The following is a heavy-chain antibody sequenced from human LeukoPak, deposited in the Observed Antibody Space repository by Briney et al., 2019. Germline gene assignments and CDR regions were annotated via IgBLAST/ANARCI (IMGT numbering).Heavy chain of an antibody. D-gene: IGHD3-3*01. CDR2: ISSSGSTI. J-gene: IGHJ4*02. CDR1: GFTFSDYY. Sequence: PGGSLRLSCAASGFTFSDYYMSWIRGAPGKGLEGGSYISSSGSTIYYADSGKGRFTIPRDNAKNSLYMQMNSLRPEDTAVYYCARAATAESIFGVVIIYYYFDYWGQGTLVTVSS. V-gene: IGHV3-11*04. CDR3: ARAATAESIFGVVIIYYYFDY.